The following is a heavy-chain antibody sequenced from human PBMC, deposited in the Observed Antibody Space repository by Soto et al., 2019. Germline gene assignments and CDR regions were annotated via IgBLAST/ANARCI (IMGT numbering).Heavy chain of an antibody. CDR3: ATSLGSGSYLSPFMDF. J-gene: IGHJ6*02. D-gene: IGHD3-10*01. CDR1: GYTLTELS. Sequence: ASVKVSCKVSGYTLTELSMHWVRQAPGKGLEWMGGFDPEDGETIYAQKFQGRVTMTEDTSTDTAYMELSSLRSEDTAVYYCATSLGSGSYLSPFMDFWGQGTSVTVSS. CDR2: FDPEDGET. V-gene: IGHV1-24*01.